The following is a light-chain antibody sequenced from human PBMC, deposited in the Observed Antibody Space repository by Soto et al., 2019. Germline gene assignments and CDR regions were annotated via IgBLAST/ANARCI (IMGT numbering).Light chain of an antibody. CDR1: SSNIGSNT. CDR2: SNN. Sequence: QSVLTQPPSASGTPGQRVTISCSGSSSNIGSNTVNWYQQLPGTAPKLLIYSNNQRPSGVPDRFSGSKSGTSASLAISGLQSEDEPDYYCAAWDDSLNGPNYVFGTGTKVTVL. J-gene: IGLJ1*01. CDR3: AAWDDSLNGPNYV. V-gene: IGLV1-44*01.